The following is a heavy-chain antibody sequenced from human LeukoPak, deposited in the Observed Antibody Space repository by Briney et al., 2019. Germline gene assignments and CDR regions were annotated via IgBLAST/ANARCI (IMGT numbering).Heavy chain of an antibody. J-gene: IGHJ3*02. CDR3: ATDSSSWRDAFDI. CDR2: IVVGPAKT. V-gene: IGHV1-58*02. Sequence: SVKVSCKTSGFTFTTSAIQWVRQARGQHLEWMGWIVVGPAKTNYAQKFQERVTITRDMSTRTVYMELSSLRSEDTAVYYCATDSSSWRDAFDIWGQGTMVTVSS. D-gene: IGHD6-13*01. CDR1: GFTFTTSA.